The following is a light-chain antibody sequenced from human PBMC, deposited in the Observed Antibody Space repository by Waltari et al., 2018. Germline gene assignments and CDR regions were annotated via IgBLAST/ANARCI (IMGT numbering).Light chain of an antibody. J-gene: IGLJ3*02. CDR1: SLRNLY. CDR3: SSRDTTGHHVM. V-gene: IGLV3-19*01. CDR2: GQT. Sequence: SSELTQDPAMSVALGQPVRITCKGDSLRNLYTTWYQQKPGQAPLLVIYGQTHRPSGIPDRFSGSSSGDTASLTITVAQAEDEADYYCSSRDTTGHHVMFGGGTKLTVL.